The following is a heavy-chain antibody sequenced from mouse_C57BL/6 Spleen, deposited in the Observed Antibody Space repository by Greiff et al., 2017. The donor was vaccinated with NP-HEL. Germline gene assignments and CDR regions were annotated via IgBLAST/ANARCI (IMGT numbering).Heavy chain of an antibody. Sequence: VQLQQSGAELVKPGASVKISCKASGYAFSSYWMNWVKQRPGKGLEWIGQIYPGDGDTNYNGKFKGKATLTADKSSSTAYMQLSSLTSEDSAVYFVARWGGMGYYCEYWGQGTTLTVSS. CDR1: GYAFSSYW. J-gene: IGHJ2*01. CDR3: ARWGGMGYYCEY. CDR2: IYPGDGDT. V-gene: IGHV1-80*01. D-gene: IGHD1-1*02.